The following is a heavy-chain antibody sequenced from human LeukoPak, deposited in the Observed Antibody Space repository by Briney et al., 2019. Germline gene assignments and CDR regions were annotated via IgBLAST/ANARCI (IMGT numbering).Heavy chain of an antibody. D-gene: IGHD5-12*01. CDR2: IYYSGST. J-gene: IGHJ4*02. V-gene: IGHV4-59*01. CDR3: ARVRVYSGYDYVPLFDY. CDR1: GGSISSYY. Sequence: SETLSLTCTVSGGSISSYYWSWIRQPPGKGLEWIAYIYYSGSTSYNPSLKSRVTISVDTSKNQFSLKLSSVTATDTAVYYCARVRVYSGYDYVPLFDYWGQGTLVTVSS.